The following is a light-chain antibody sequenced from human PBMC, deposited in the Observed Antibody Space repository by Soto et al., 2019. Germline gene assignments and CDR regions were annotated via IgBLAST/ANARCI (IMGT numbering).Light chain of an antibody. J-gene: IGLJ1*01. CDR2: SNN. CDR1: SSNIGSNT. V-gene: IGLV1-44*01. Sequence: QSVLTQPPSASGTPGQKVTISCSGSSSNIGSNTVNWYQQLPGTAPTLLIYSNNQRPSVVPDRFSGSKSGTSASLAISGLQYEDEADYYCAAWDDGRNALYVFGTGTKLTVL. CDR3: AAWDDGRNALYV.